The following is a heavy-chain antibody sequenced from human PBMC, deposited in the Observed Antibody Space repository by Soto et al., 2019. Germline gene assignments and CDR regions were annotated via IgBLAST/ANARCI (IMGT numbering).Heavy chain of an antibody. J-gene: IGHJ4*02. CDR1: GFTISYYG. D-gene: IGHD2-2*01. CDR3: GKGNRLMPAVYFDY. CDR2: LSPDGSNK. Sequence: QVQLVESGGGVVQPGRSLRLSCAASGFTISYYGMYWVRQAPGKGLEGVAALSPDGSNKYNADSVKGRFNISRDHSRTTIYLQMNSLRAEYTAVYYCGKGNRLMPAVYFDYWGQGTLVTVSS. V-gene: IGHV3-30*18.